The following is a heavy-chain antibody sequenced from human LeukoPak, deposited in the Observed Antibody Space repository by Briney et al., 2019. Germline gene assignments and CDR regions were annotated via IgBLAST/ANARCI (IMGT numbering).Heavy chain of an antibody. CDR2: ISGGGEKT. J-gene: IGHJ4*02. CDR1: GFNFSFYA. V-gene: IGHV3-23*01. Sequence: GGSLRLSCAASGFNFSFYAMSWVRQAPGKGLEWVSFISGGGEKTHYADSVKGRFTISRDNFKNMVYLQMKSLRADDTGRYYCAVPGDYWGQGTPVTVSS. CDR3: AVPGDY. D-gene: IGHD7-27*01.